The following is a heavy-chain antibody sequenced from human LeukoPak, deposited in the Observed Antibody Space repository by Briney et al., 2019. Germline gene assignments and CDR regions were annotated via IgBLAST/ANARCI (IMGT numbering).Heavy chain of an antibody. J-gene: IGHJ4*02. CDR2: ITSTSTYI. V-gene: IGHV3-21*04. Sequence: GGSLRLSCAASGFTFSSYTMNWVRQAPGKGLQWVSSITSTSTYIYYADSVKGRFTISRDNSKNTPYLQMNSLRAEDTAVYYCAKVPVPHCSSTSCYGGVGGFDYWGQGTLVTVSS. CDR3: AKVPVPHCSSTSCYGGVGGFDY. CDR1: GFTFSSYT. D-gene: IGHD2-2*01.